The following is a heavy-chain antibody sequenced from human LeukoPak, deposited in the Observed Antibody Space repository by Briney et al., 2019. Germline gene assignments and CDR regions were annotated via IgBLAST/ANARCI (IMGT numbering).Heavy chain of an antibody. Sequence: SETLSLTCAVCGGSFSGYYWSWIRQPPGKGLEWIGEINHSGSTNYNPSLQSRVTMSVDTSKDQFSLKLSSVTAADTAVFYCARGTRNRRYYDSSVYVDYWGQGTLVTVSS. CDR3: ARGTRNRRYYDSSVYVDY. V-gene: IGHV4-34*01. D-gene: IGHD3-22*01. CDR1: GGSFSGYY. CDR2: INHSGST. J-gene: IGHJ4*02.